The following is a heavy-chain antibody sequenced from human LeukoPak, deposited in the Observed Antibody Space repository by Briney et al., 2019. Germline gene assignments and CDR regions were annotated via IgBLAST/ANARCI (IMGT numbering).Heavy chain of an antibody. CDR3: ARAGKLMITMVRGALASKKGFDI. Sequence: ASVKVSCKASGYTFIGYYMHWVRQAPGQGLEWMGWINPNSGGTNYAQKFQGRVTMTRDTSISTVYMELSRLRSDDTAVYYCARAGKLMITMVRGALASKKGFDIWGQGTMVTVSS. CDR2: INPNSGGT. J-gene: IGHJ3*02. CDR1: GYTFIGYY. V-gene: IGHV1-2*02. D-gene: IGHD3-10*01.